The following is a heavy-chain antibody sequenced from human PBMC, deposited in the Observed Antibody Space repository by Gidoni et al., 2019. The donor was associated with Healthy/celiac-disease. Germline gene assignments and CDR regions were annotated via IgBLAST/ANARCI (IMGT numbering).Heavy chain of an antibody. CDR1: GFTFRDYY. D-gene: IGHD4-4*01. V-gene: IGHV3-11*01. J-gene: IGHJ6*02. Sequence: QVQLVESGGSLVKPGGSLRLSCAASGFTFRDYYMSWIRPAPGTGLEWVSYISSSGSTIYYEDSVKGRFTISRDNAKNSLYLQMNSLRAEDTAVYYCARDVNYSKGIYYYYGMDVWGQGTTVTVSS. CDR2: ISSSGSTI. CDR3: ARDVNYSKGIYYYYGMDV.